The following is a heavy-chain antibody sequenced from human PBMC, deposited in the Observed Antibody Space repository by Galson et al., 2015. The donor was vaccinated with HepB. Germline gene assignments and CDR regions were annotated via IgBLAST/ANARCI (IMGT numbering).Heavy chain of an antibody. CDR3: AKDPYLDSALVGTMAGFDY. Sequence: SLRLSCAASGFRFTDFAMHWVRQAPGKGLEWVAIISCDGNNKYYADSVKGRFTISRDNPKNTLSLQMNSLRAEDTALYYCAKDPYLDSALVGTMAGFDYWGQGTLVTVPS. J-gene: IGHJ4*02. D-gene: IGHD6-19*01. CDR2: ISCDGNNK. V-gene: IGHV3-30*18. CDR1: GFRFTDFA.